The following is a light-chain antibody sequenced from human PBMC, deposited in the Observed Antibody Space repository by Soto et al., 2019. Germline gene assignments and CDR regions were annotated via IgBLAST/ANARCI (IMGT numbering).Light chain of an antibody. CDR1: QSISSW. CDR2: DAS. V-gene: IGKV1-5*01. J-gene: IGKJ1*01. CDR3: QQYNSYSGT. Sequence: IDMTQSPSSLSASIGERVTITCRASQSISSWLAWYQQKPGKAPKLMIYDASSLESGVPSRFSGSGSGTEVNLTISSLQTDDFATYYCQQYNSYSGTFGQGTKVDIK.